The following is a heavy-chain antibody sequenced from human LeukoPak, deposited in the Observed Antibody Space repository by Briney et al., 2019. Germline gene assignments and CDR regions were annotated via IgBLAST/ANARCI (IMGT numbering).Heavy chain of an antibody. CDR1: GFTFGDYG. J-gene: IGHJ5*01. CDR3: ARPGYSTDWGRFDS. D-gene: IGHD6-19*01. Sequence: GGSLRLSCAASGFTFGDYGMSWVRQGPGKGLEWVSGINWNGDSTGYTDSVKGRFTISRDNAKNTLYLQMNSLRAEDTALYYCARPGYSTDWGRFDSWGQGTLVTVSS. V-gene: IGHV3-20*04. CDR2: INWNGDST.